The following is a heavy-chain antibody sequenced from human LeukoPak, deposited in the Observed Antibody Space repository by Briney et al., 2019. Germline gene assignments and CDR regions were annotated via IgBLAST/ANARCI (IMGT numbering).Heavy chain of an antibody. CDR1: GGSISTYI. CDR3: ARLSSSSWYDDYYYYYMDV. CDR2: TYYSGST. V-gene: IGHV4-59*01. D-gene: IGHD6-13*01. Sequence: SETLSLTCTVSGGSISTYIWSWIRQTAGKGLEWIGYTYYSGSTNYNPSLKSRVTISVDTSKNQFSLKLSSVTAADTAVYYCARLSSSSWYDDYYYYYMDVWGKGTTVTISS. J-gene: IGHJ6*03.